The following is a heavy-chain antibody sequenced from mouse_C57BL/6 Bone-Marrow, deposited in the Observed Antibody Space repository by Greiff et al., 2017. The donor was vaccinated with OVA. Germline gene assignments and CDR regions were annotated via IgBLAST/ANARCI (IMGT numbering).Heavy chain of an antibody. CDR3: AKGGSGYGGYFDY. V-gene: IGHV1-52*01. CDR1: GYTFTSYW. Sequence: QVQLQQPGAELVRPGSSVKLSCTASGYTFTSYWMHWVKQRPIQGLEWIGNIDPSDSETHYNQKFKDKATLTVDKSSSTAYMQLSSLTSEDSAVYYCAKGGSGYGGYFDYWGQGTTLTVSS. CDR2: IDPSDSET. J-gene: IGHJ2*01. D-gene: IGHD3-2*02.